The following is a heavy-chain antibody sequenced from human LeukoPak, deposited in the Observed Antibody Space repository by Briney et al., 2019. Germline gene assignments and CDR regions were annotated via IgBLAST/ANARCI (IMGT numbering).Heavy chain of an antibody. CDR1: GFIFSSYA. CDR3: ARRVGYYGSGNYFYYMDV. CDR2: ISSNGGNT. Sequence: GGSLRLSCAPSGFIFSSYAMHWVRQAPGKGLEYASGISSNGGNTNYANFVKGRFTISRDNSKNTLYLQMGSLRAEDMAVYYCARRVGYYGSGNYFYYMDVWGKGTTVTVS. V-gene: IGHV3-64*01. D-gene: IGHD3-10*01. J-gene: IGHJ6*03.